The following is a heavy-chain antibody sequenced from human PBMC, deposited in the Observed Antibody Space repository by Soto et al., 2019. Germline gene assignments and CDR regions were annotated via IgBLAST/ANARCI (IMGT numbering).Heavy chain of an antibody. V-gene: IGHV3-23*01. CDR1: GFTFSSYA. Sequence: GGSLRLSCAASGFTFSSYAMSWVRQAPGKGLEWVSAISGSGGSTYYADSVKGRFTISGDNSKNTLYLQMNSLRAEDTAVYYCAKHYYDSSGYSYYFDYWGQGTLVTVSS. D-gene: IGHD3-22*01. J-gene: IGHJ4*02. CDR3: AKHYYDSSGYSYYFDY. CDR2: ISGSGGST.